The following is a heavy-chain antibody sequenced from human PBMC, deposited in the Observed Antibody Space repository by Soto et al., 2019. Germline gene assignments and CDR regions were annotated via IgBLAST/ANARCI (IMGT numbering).Heavy chain of an antibody. Sequence: ASVKVSCKASGYTFTGYYMHWVRQAPGQGLEWMGWINPNSGGTNYAQKFQGWVTMTRDTSISTAYMELSRLRSDDTAVYYCATSSCGGACSDSFDIWGQGTMVSVS. D-gene: IGHD2-21*02. CDR1: GYTFTGYY. J-gene: IGHJ3*02. CDR3: ATSSCGGACSDSFDI. V-gene: IGHV1-2*04. CDR2: INPNSGGT.